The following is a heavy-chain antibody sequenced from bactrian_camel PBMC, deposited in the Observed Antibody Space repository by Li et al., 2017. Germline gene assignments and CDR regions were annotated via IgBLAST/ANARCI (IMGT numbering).Heavy chain of an antibody. Sequence: QLVESGGGLVRPGGSLRLSCAASGFTFSSYGMSWVRQRPGKGPEWVSGIYADGSNPYFADSVKGRFTISQDVAANTVYLQMNSLKPEDTALYYCAADARRGSCYSLFVRSAFNVWGRGTQVTVS. J-gene: IGHJ4*01. V-gene: IGHV3S7*01. D-gene: IGHD2*01. CDR1: GFTFSSYG. CDR3: AADARRGSCYSLFVRSAFNV. CDR2: IYADGSNP.